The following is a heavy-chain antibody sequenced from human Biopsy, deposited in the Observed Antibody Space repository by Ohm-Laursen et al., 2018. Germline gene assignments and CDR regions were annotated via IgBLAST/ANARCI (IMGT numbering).Heavy chain of an antibody. J-gene: IGHJ2*01. CDR3: ARTPGKAVAGRFLDL. D-gene: IGHD6-19*01. Sequence: SDTLSLTCSVSGGSTNDYFWSWIRQPAGETLEWIGRIYSSGGSSYNPSLKSRISMSMDTSNNQFSLTLTSVTAADTAVYYCARTPGKAVAGRFLDLWGRGTLGTVSS. V-gene: IGHV4-4*07. CDR2: IYSSGGS. CDR1: GGSTNDYF.